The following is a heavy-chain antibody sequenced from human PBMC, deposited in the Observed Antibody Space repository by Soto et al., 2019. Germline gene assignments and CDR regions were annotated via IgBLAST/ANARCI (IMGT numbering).Heavy chain of an antibody. D-gene: IGHD3-10*01. CDR1: GYTFTGYY. V-gene: IGHV1-2*04. CDR2: INPNSGGT. CDR3: ARYAVYYCSGRSDYYYYYGMDV. J-gene: IGHJ6*02. Sequence: QVQLVQSGAEVKKPGASVKVSCKASGYTFTGYYMHWVRQAPGQGLEWMGWINPNSGGTNYAQKFQGWVTMTRDTSISTAYLELVRLRSDDTAVYYCARYAVYYCSGRSDYYYYYGMDVWGQGTTVTVSS.